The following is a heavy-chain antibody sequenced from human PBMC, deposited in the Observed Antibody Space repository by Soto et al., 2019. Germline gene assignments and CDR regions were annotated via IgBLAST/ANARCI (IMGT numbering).Heavy chain of an antibody. Sequence: EVQLVESGGGLVKPGGSLRLSCAASGFTFSNAWMSWVRQAPGKGLEWVGRIKSKTDGGTTDYAAPVKGRFTISRDDSKNTLYVQMNSLKTEDTAVYYCTTGRGRTAMARRGDYWGQGTLVTVSS. V-gene: IGHV3-15*01. J-gene: IGHJ4*02. CDR3: TTGRGRTAMARRGDY. CDR1: GFTFSNAW. D-gene: IGHD5-18*01. CDR2: IKSKTDGGTT.